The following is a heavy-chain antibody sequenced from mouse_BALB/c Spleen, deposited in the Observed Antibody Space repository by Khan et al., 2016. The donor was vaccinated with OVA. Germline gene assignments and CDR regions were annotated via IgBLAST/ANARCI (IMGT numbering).Heavy chain of an antibody. CDR1: GYTFTAYV. CDR2: IYPYNDGT. CDR3: ARSEGYDGWLAS. V-gene: IGHV1S136*01. J-gene: IGHJ3*01. Sequence: VQLQQSGPELVKPGASVKMSCKASGYTFTAYVMQWVKQKPGQGLEWIGYIYPYNDGTKYNEKFKGKATLTSDKSSSTAYMELSCLTSDDSAVYYCARSEGYDGWLASWGQGTLVTVSA. D-gene: IGHD2-3*01.